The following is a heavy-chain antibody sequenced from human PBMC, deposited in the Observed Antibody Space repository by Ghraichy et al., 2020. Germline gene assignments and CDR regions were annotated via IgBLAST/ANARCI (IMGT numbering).Heavy chain of an antibody. CDR2: ISSSGDFT. J-gene: IGHJ4*02. D-gene: IGHD2/OR15-2a*01. CDR1: GFIFRNYA. CDR3: AKDTGSIALCEVFDY. V-gene: IGHV3-23*01. Sequence: GGSLRLSCAASGFIFRNYAMSWVRQAPGKGLEWVSAISSSGDFTHDADSVRGRFSISRDNSRSTLSLQMSSLRAEDTAIYYCAKDTGSIALCEVFDYWGQGTLVTVSS.